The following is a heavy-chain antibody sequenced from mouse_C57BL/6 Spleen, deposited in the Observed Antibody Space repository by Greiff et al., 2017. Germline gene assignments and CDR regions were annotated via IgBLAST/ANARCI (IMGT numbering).Heavy chain of an antibody. V-gene: IGHV1-52*01. Sequence: QVQLQQPGAELVRPGSSVKLSCKASGYTFTSYWMHWVKQRPIQGLEWIGNIDPSDSETHYNQKFKDKATLTVDKSSSPAYMQLSSLTSEDSAVYYCARNYYGSSYHYFDYWGQGTTLTVSS. J-gene: IGHJ2*01. CDR1: GYTFTSYW. D-gene: IGHD1-1*01. CDR3: ARNYYGSSYHYFDY. CDR2: IDPSDSET.